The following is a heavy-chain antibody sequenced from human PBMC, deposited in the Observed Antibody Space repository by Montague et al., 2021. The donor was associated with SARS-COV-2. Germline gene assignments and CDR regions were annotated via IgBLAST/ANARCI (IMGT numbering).Heavy chain of an antibody. CDR3: AREGSGRGYYYYGMDV. CDR2: IYYSGST. Sequence: SETLSLTCTVSGGSISSYYWSWIRQPPGKGLEWIGYIYYSGSTNYNPSLKSRVTISVDTFKNQFSLKLSSVTAADTAVYYCAREGSGRGYYYYGMDVWSQGTTVTVSS. J-gene: IGHJ6*02. D-gene: IGHD3-10*01. V-gene: IGHV4-59*01. CDR1: GGSISSYY.